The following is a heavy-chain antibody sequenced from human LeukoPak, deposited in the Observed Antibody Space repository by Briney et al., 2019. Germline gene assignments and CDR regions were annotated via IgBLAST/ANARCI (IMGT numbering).Heavy chain of an antibody. Sequence: ASVKVSCKASGYTFTSYDINWVRQATGQGLEWMGWMNPNSGNTGYAQKFQGRVTMTRNTSISTAYMELSSLRSEDTGVFFCARGRDHLLLDSWGQGTLVTVSS. D-gene: IGHD2-2*01. CDR3: ARGRDHLLLDS. V-gene: IGHV1-8*01. J-gene: IGHJ4*02. CDR1: GYTFTSYD. CDR2: MNPNSGNT.